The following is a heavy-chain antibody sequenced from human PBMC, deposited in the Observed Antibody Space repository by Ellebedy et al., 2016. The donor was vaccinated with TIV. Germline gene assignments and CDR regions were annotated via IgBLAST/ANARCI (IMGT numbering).Heavy chain of an antibody. D-gene: IGHD6-19*01. J-gene: IGHJ4*02. CDR2: IYSGGST. CDR3: ARNGGYLAGPLDY. CDR1: GFTVSSNY. V-gene: IGHV3-53*04. Sequence: GGSLRLSCAASGFTVSSNYMSWVRQAPGKGLEWVSVIYSGGSTYYADSVKGRFTISRHNSKNTLYLQTNSLRAEDTAVYYCARNGGYLAGPLDYWGQGTLVTVSS.